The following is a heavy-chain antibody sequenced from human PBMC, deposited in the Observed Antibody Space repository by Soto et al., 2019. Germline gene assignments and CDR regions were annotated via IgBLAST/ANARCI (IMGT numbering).Heavy chain of an antibody. D-gene: IGHD3-16*01. J-gene: IGHJ4*02. CDR2: IFDSGPT. CDR1: GDSITSGVHY. V-gene: IGHV4-31*03. CDR3: ARDRVMLTFGGASEEWGIDS. Sequence: QVQLQESGPGLVKPSQTLSLTCTVSGDSITSGVHYWSCIRQLPGKGLEWIGYIFDSGPTYYNPSRKSRVTISVDTSKNQFSLKLNSVTAADTAVYYCARDRVMLTFGGASEEWGIDSWGQGTLVTVSS.